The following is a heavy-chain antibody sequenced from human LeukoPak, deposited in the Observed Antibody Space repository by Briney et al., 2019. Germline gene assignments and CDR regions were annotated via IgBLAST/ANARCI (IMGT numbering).Heavy chain of an antibody. V-gene: IGHV4-59*08. CDR3: ARHYQRWFGEFQMMKWFDP. CDR1: GGSISSYY. J-gene: IGHJ5*02. Sequence: SETLSLTCTVSGGSISSYYWSWIRQPPGKGLEWIGYIYYSGSTNYNPSLKSRVTMSVDTSKNQLSLKITSVTAADMAVYYCARHYQRWFGEFQMMKWFDPWGQGTLVTVSS. CDR2: IYYSGST. D-gene: IGHD3-10*01.